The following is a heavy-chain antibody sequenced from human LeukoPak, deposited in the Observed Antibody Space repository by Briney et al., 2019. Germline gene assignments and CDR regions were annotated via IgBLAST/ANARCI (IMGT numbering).Heavy chain of an antibody. V-gene: IGHV4-31*03. CDR2: IYYSGST. CDR1: GGSISSGGYY. CDR3: ARDGAVLRFLERGTDYGMDV. J-gene: IGHJ6*02. Sequence: SETLSLTCTVSGGSISSGGYYWRWIRQHTGKGLEWIGYIYYSGSTYYNPSLKSRVTISVDTSQNQFSLKLSSVTAADTAVYYCARDGAVLRFLERGTDYGMDVWGQGTTVTVSS. D-gene: IGHD3-3*01.